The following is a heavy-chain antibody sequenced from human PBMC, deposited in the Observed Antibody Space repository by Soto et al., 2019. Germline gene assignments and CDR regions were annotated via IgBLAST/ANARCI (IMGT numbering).Heavy chain of an antibody. J-gene: IGHJ5*02. CDR2: ISGSGGST. CDR3: AKESLEWLLYPSNWFDP. D-gene: IGHD3-3*01. V-gene: IGHV3-23*01. CDR1: GFTFSSDA. Sequence: GGYLRLSCAASGFTFSSDAMSWVRQAPGKGLEWVSAISGSGGSTYYADSVKGRFTISRDNSKNTLYLQMNSLRAEDTAVYYSAKESLEWLLYPSNWFDPWGQGTLVTVSS.